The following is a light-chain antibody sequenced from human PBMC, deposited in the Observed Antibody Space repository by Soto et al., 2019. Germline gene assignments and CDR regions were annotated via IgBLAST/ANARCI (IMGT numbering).Light chain of an antibody. CDR3: SSYTSTSTYV. V-gene: IGLV2-14*01. Sequence: QSVLTRPASGSGSPGQSITISCTGTSSDVGGYNYVSWYQQYPGKAPKLMIYHVSNRPSGVSNRFSSSKSGNSASLTISGLQAEDEADYYCSSYTSTSTYVFGTGTKVTVL. J-gene: IGLJ1*01. CDR2: HVS. CDR1: SSDVGGYNY.